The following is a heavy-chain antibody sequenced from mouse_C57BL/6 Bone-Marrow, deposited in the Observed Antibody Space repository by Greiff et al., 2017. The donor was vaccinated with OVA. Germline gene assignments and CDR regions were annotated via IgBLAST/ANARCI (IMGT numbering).Heavy chain of an antibody. D-gene: IGHD2-5*01. J-gene: IGHJ4*01. V-gene: IGHV1-64*01. CDR1: GYTFTSYW. CDR3: ARKVSNYDAMDC. Sequence: QVQLQQPGAELVKPGASVTLSCKASGYTFTSYWMHWVKQRPGQGLEWIGMIHPNSGSTNYNEKFKSKATLTVDKSSSTAYMQLSSLTSEDSAVYYCARKVSNYDAMDCWGQGTSVTVSS. CDR2: IHPNSGST.